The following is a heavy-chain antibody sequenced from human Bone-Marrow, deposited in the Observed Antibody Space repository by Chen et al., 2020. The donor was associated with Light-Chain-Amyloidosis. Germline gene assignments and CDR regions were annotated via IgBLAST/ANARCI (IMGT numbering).Heavy chain of an antibody. V-gene: IGHV4-59*02. J-gene: IGHJ3*02. Sequence: QVQLQESGPGLVKSSETLSLACTVSGVSVRSHYWNWIRQPPGKSLEWIGYVFYTGAAKYKPSLNSRVTMSVDTSTNQFSLKVTSLTAADTAVYYCARWVESLKAFDIWGQGTMVTVSS. CDR2: VFYTGAA. CDR3: ARWVESLKAFDI. CDR1: GVSVRSHY. D-gene: IGHD3-3*01.